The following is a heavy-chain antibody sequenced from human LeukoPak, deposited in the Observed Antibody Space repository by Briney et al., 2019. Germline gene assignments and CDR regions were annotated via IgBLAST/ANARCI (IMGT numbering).Heavy chain of an antibody. V-gene: IGHV4-34*01. Sequence: SETLSLTCAVYGGSFSGYYWSWIRQPPGKGLEWIGEINHSGSTNYNPSLKSRVTISVDTSKNQFSLKPSSVTAADTAVYYCARVGGYDSEGPRVEGYYYDSSGYYYYFDYWGQGTLVTVSS. D-gene: IGHD3-22*01. CDR2: INHSGST. CDR3: ARVGGYDSEGPRVEGYYYDSSGYYYYFDY. J-gene: IGHJ4*02. CDR1: GGSFSGYY.